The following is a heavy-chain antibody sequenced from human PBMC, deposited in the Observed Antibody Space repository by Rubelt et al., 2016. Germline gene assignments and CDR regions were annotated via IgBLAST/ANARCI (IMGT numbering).Heavy chain of an antibody. CDR2: IYSGGST. V-gene: IGHV3-53*01. J-gene: IGHJ6*02. CDR3: AREPGGYYYYGMDV. D-gene: IGHD1-14*01. Sequence: EVQLVESGGGLIQPGGSLRLSCAASGFTVSSNYMSWVRQAPGKGLEWVSVIYSGGSTDYADSVEGRFTISRDKSKNTLYLQMNSLRVEDAAVYYCAREPGGYYYYGMDVWGQGTTVTVSS. CDR1: GFTVSSNY.